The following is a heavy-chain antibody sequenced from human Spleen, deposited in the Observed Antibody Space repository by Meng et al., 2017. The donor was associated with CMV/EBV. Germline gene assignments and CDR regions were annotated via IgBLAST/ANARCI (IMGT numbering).Heavy chain of an antibody. D-gene: IGHD6-19*01. J-gene: IGHJ4*02. CDR3: AKVVYSSGSRGGFDY. CDR1: GGSISSGDYY. CDR2: ISGSGGST. Sequence: ESGPGLVKPSEALSLTCTVSGGSISSGDYYWSWIRQPPGKGLEWVSAISGSGGSTYYADSVKGRFTISRDNSKNTLYLQMNSLRAEDTAVYYCAKVVYSSGSRGGFDYWGQGTLVTVSS. V-gene: IGHV3-23*01.